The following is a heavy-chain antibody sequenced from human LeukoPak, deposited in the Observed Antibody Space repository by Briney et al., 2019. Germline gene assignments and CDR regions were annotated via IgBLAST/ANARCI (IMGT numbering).Heavy chain of an antibody. CDR3: ATLSATYAEWDYYFDY. Sequence: PGGSLRLSCAASGFTFSSYWMSWVRHAPGKGLEWVANIKQGGRDKSYVDSVKGRYTITRENAKYSRYLQMKSLRAGDTAVYYGATLSATYAEWDYYFDYWGEGTLVTVSS. CDR1: GFTFSSYW. J-gene: IGHJ4*02. D-gene: IGHD1-26*01. CDR2: IKQGGRDK. V-gene: IGHV3-7*01.